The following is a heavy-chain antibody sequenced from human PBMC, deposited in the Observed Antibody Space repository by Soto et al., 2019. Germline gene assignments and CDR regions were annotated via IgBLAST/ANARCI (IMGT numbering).Heavy chain of an antibody. CDR3: AKISSSRHGISDY. D-gene: IGHD6-13*01. V-gene: IGHV3-30*18. J-gene: IGHJ4*02. Sequence: QVQLVESGGGVVQPGRSLRLSCAASGFTFSSYGMHWVRQAPGKGLEWVAVISYDGSNKYYADSVKGRFTISRDNSKNTLYLQMNSLRAEDTAVYYCAKISSSRHGISDYWGQGTLFTVSS. CDR1: GFTFSSYG. CDR2: ISYDGSNK.